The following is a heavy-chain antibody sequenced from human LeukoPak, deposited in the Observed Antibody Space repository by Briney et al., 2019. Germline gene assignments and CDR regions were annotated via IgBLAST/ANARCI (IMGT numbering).Heavy chain of an antibody. J-gene: IGHJ4*02. D-gene: IGHD3-10*01. CDR2: INPSGGST. CDR3: ARSGVPMVRGVYPFDY. CDR1: GYTFTSYY. Sequence: ASVKVSCKASGYTFTSYYTHWVRQDPGQGLEWMGIINPSGGSTSYAQKFQGRVTMTRDTSTSTVYMELSSLRSEDTAVYYCARSGVPMVRGVYPFDYWGQGTLVTVSS. V-gene: IGHV1-46*01.